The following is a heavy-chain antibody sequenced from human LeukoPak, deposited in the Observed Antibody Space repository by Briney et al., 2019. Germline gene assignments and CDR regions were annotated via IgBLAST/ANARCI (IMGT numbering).Heavy chain of an antibody. D-gene: IGHD3-9*01. Sequence: GGSLRLSCAASGFTFSDYYMNWIRQAPGKGLEWVSYISSSGSIIYYADSVRDRFTISRDNAKKSLYLQMNSLRAEDTAVYYCARGGDYDILTGYSHFDYWGQGTLVTVSS. V-gene: IGHV3-11*04. CDR2: ISSSGSII. J-gene: IGHJ4*02. CDR3: ARGGDYDILTGYSHFDY. CDR1: GFTFSDYY.